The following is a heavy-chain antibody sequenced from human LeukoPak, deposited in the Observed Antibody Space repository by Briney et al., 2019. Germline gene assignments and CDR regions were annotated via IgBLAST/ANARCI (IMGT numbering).Heavy chain of an antibody. CDR2: INPNRGGT. Sequence: ASVKVSCKASGYTFTGCYMHWVRQTPRQGLEWMERINPNRGGTNYAQKFQGRVTMTRDTSISTAYMELSRLRSDDTAVYYCAREADGDYFDYWGQGTLVTVPS. CDR3: AREADGDYFDY. D-gene: IGHD4-17*01. J-gene: IGHJ4*01. CDR1: GYTFTGCY. V-gene: IGHV1-2*06.